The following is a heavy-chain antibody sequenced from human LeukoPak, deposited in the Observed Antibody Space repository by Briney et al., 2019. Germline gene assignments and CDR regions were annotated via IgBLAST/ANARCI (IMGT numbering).Heavy chain of an antibody. Sequence: GGPVTLSCSVCGFTYSSYLMMWLRQSPPRRLEGVAYIKQDGSEKYYVDSMKGRFTISRDNAENSLYLRMNSLRAEDTAVYYCARGRYCSGGSCQRLDYWGQGTLVTVSS. V-gene: IGHV3-7*01. D-gene: IGHD2-15*01. J-gene: IGHJ4*02. CDR2: IKQDGSEK. CDR3: ARGRYCSGGSCQRLDY. CDR1: GFTYSSYL.